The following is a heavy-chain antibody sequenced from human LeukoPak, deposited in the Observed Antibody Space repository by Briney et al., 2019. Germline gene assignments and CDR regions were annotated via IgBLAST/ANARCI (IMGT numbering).Heavy chain of an antibody. D-gene: IGHD6-13*01. CDR3: ARKAYSPDY. Sequence: GGSLRLSCAASGFPFSDYVMHWVRQAPGKGLEWVAVIRYDGNNKYYADSVKGRFTISRDNSKNTLYLQMNSLRAEDTAVYYCARKAYSPDYWGQGTLVTVSS. J-gene: IGHJ4*02. CDR2: IRYDGNNK. CDR1: GFPFSDYV. V-gene: IGHV3-30*02.